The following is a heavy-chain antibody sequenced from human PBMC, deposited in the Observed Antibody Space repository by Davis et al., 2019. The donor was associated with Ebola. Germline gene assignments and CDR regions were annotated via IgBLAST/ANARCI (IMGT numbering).Heavy chain of an antibody. CDR3: ARDYYYYGMDV. V-gene: IGHV4-59*01. CDR2: IYYSGRT. CDR1: GGSISSYY. J-gene: IGHJ6*02. Sequence: SETLSLTCTVSGGSISSYYWSWIRQPPGKGLEWIGYIYYSGRTNYNPSLKSRVTISVDTSKNQFSLKLSSVTAADTAVYYCARDYYYYGMDVWGQGTTVTVSS.